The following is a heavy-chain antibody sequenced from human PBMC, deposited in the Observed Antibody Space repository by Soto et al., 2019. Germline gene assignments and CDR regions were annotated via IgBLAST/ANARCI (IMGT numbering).Heavy chain of an antibody. CDR3: ASGLGDCSSTSCYFGYSDY. CDR1: GYTFTRYY. V-gene: IGHV1-46*03. CDR2: INPSGGST. Sequence: QVQLVQSGAEVKKPGASVKVSCKASGYTFTRYYMQWVRQAPGQGLECLGIINPSGGSTSFAQKFQGRVTMTRDTSTSTVYMVLSSLRSEDTAVYYCASGLGDCSSTSCYFGYSDYWGQGTLVTVSS. D-gene: IGHD2-2*01. J-gene: IGHJ4*02.